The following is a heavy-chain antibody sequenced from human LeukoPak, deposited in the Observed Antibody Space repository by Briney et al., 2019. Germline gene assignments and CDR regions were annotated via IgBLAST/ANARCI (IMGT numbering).Heavy chain of an antibody. Sequence: GGSLRLSCAASGFTFSSYGMHWVRQAPGKGLEWVAFIRYDGSNKYYADSVKGRFTISRDNSKNTLYLQMNSLTAEDTAVYYCAKERFGEFLFDYWGQGTLVTVSS. D-gene: IGHD3-10*01. CDR1: GFTFSSYG. V-gene: IGHV3-30*02. CDR3: AKERFGEFLFDY. CDR2: IRYDGSNK. J-gene: IGHJ4*02.